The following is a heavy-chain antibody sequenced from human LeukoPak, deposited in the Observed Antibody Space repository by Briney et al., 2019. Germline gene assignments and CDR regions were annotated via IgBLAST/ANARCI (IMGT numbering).Heavy chain of an antibody. J-gene: IGHJ2*01. CDR2: SGADDGTT. CDR3: AKALNYWYFDL. V-gene: IGHV3-23*01. Sequence: GGSLRLSCAASGFTFSSYDMSWVRQAPGKGLEWVSASGADDGTTYADSVKGRFTISRDNSKNTLYLQMNSLRVEDTATYYCAKALNYWYFDLWGRGSLVTVSS. CDR1: GFTFSSYD.